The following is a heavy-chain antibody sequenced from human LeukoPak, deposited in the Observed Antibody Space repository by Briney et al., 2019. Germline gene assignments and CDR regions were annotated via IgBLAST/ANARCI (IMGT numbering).Heavy chain of an antibody. Sequence: SVNVSCKASGGTFSSYAISWVRQAPGQGLEWMGGIIPIFGTANYAQKFQGRVTITADESTSTAYMELSSLRSEDTAVYYCASPSGYYDSSGRFDYWGQGTLVTVSS. CDR1: GGTFSSYA. CDR3: ASPSGYYDSSGRFDY. J-gene: IGHJ4*02. V-gene: IGHV1-69*13. D-gene: IGHD3-22*01. CDR2: IIPIFGTA.